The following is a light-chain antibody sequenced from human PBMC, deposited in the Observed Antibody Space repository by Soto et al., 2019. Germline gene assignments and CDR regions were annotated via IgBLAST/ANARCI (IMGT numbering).Light chain of an antibody. CDR3: QQRSNWPPT. CDR2: DAS. CDR1: QGISSNY. Sequence: EIVLTQSPGTLSLSPGARAPLSCRARQGISSNYLAWYQQKPGQAPRLLIYDASTRATGIPARFSGSGSGTDFTLTITSLEPEDFAVYYCQQRSNWPPTFGQGTKVDIK. J-gene: IGKJ1*01. V-gene: IGKV3D-20*02.